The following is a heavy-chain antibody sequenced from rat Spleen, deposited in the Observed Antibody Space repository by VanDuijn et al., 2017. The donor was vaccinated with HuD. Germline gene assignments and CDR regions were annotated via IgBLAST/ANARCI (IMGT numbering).Heavy chain of an antibody. V-gene: IGHV5-20*01. D-gene: IGHD1-12*02. CDR2: ISYDGGST. J-gene: IGHJ2*01. CDR3: TTGRDY. Sequence: LEWVASISYDGGSTYYRDSVKGRFTISRDNAKSSLYLQMDSLRSEDTATYYCTTGRDYWGQGVMVTVSS.